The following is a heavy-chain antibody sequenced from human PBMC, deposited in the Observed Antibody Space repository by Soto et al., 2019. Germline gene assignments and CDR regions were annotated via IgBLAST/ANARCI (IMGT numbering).Heavy chain of an antibody. V-gene: IGHV5-51*01. CDR1: GYKFSTYW. D-gene: IGHD3-10*01. Sequence: PGESLKISCHGGGYKFSTYWIAWVRQMPGKGLEWMGIIYPVDSDTTYSPSFQGQVTISADKSNSTAYLQWSSLKASDSAIYYCARLSRDYGSGSYYSYGMDVWGQGTTVTVSS. J-gene: IGHJ6*02. CDR3: ARLSRDYGSGSYYSYGMDV. CDR2: IYPVDSDT.